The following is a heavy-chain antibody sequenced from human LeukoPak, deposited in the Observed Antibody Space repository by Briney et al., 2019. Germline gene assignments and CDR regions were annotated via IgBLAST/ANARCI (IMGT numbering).Heavy chain of an antibody. Sequence: PGGSLRLSCSASGFTFSTYFMHWVRQAPGKGLEYVSAISSNGGSTYYADSVKGRFTISRDNAKNSVYLQMNSLRAEDTALYYCARVTSSGWNFDYWGQGTLVTVSS. CDR1: GFTFSTYF. CDR3: ARVTSSGWNFDY. D-gene: IGHD6-19*01. CDR2: ISSNGGST. V-gene: IGHV3-64*04. J-gene: IGHJ4*02.